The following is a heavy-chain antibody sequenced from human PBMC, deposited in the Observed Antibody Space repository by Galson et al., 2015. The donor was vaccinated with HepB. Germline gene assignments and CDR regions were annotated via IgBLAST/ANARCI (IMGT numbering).Heavy chain of an antibody. V-gene: IGHV1-69*13. CDR3: ATHAVVVPAPVADD. CDR2: IIPLFGTT. CDR1: GDIFSNYA. J-gene: IGHJ4*02. Sequence: SVKVSCKASGDIFSNYALSWVRQAPGQGLEWVGGIIPLFGTTNYAQKFQGRVTITADEDTYTAYMEVSSLRSDDTAVYYCATHAVVVPAPVADDWGQGTLVTVSS. D-gene: IGHD2-2*01.